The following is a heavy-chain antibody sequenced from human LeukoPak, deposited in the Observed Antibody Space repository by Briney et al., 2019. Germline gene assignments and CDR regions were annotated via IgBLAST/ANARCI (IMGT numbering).Heavy chain of an antibody. D-gene: IGHD2-15*01. CDR2: IYYSGST. V-gene: IGHV4-31*03. CDR3: ARRGRLENWFDP. J-gene: IGHJ5*02. Sequence: SPETLSLTCTVSGGSISSGGYYWSWIRQHPGKGLEWIGYIYYSGSTYYNPSLKSRVTISVDTSKNQFSLKLSSVTAADTAVYYCARRGRLENWFDPWGQGTLVTVSS. CDR1: GGSISSGGYY.